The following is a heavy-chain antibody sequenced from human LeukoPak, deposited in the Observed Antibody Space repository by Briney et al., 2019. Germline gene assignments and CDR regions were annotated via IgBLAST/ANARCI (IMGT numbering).Heavy chain of an antibody. J-gene: IGHJ4*02. D-gene: IGHD2-2*01. CDR2: IYYSGST. Sequence: SKTLSLTCTVSGGSVSSSTSYWGRIRQPPGQGLVWIGSIYYSGSTYNNPSLKSRVTISVDTSKNQLSLKLSSVTAADTAVYYCARLHSSRYDCWGQGTLVTVSS. CDR1: GGSVSSSTSY. V-gene: IGHV4-39*01. CDR3: ARLHSSRYDC.